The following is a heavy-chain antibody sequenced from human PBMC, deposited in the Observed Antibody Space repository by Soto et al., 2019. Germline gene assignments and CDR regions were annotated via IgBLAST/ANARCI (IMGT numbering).Heavy chain of an antibody. CDR2: INAGNGNT. V-gene: IGHV1-3*01. D-gene: IGHD6-13*01. CDR1: GYTFTSYA. CDR3: ARDLAAGDF. Sequence: ASVKVSCKASGYTFTSYAMHWVRQAPGQRLEWMGWINAGNGNTKYSQKFRGRVTLARDTSTSTVYMDLSSLRSEDTAMYYCARDLAAGDFWGQGTLVTVSS. J-gene: IGHJ4*02.